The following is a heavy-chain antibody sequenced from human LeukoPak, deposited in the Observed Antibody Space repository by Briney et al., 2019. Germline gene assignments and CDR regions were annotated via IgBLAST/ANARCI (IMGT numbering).Heavy chain of an antibody. J-gene: IGHJ6*02. Sequence: PGGSLRLSCAASGFTFSSYAMHWVRQAPGKGLEWVAVISYDGSNKYYADCVKGRFTISKDNSKNTLYLQMNSLRAEDTAVYYCARDITNGVMDYYYGMDVWGQGTTVTVSS. V-gene: IGHV3-30-3*01. CDR1: GFTFSSYA. CDR3: ARDITNGVMDYYYGMDV. D-gene: IGHD2-8*01. CDR2: ISYDGSNK.